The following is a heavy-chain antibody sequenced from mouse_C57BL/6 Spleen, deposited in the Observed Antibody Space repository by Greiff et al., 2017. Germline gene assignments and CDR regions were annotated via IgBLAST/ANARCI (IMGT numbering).Heavy chain of an antibody. Sequence: EVHLVESGGGLVKPGGSLKLSCAASGFTFSSYTMSWVRQTPEKRLEWVATISGGGGNTYYPDSVKGRFTISRDNAKNTLYLQMSSLRSEDTALYYCARQRRYGYDDWYFDVWGTGTTVTVSS. CDR3: ARQRRYGYDDWYFDV. V-gene: IGHV5-9*01. CDR2: ISGGGGNT. D-gene: IGHD2-2*01. J-gene: IGHJ1*03. CDR1: GFTFSSYT.